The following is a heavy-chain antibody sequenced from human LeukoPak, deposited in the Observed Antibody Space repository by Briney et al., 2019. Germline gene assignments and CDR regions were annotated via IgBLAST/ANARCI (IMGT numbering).Heavy chain of an antibody. CDR2: INAGNGNT. J-gene: IGHJ4*02. V-gene: IGHV1-3*01. D-gene: IGHD6-19*01. CDR3: ARFKRADGWSYFDY. Sequence: ASVKVSCKASGYTFTSYAMHWVRQAPGQRLEWMGWINAGNGNTKYSQKFQGRVTITRDTSASTAYMELSSLRSEDTAVYYCARFKRADGWSYFDYWGQGTLVTVSS. CDR1: GYTFTSYA.